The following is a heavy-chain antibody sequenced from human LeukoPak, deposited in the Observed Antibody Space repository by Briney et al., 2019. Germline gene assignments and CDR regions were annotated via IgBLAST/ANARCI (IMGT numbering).Heavy chain of an antibody. J-gene: IGHJ4*02. D-gene: IGHD1-26*01. CDR3: ARSGGSGTYYDGSFDY. CDR2: IYTSGST. V-gene: IGHV4-4*07. Sequence: PSGTLSLTCSVSGGSITSYYWSWIRQAAGKGLEWIGRIYTSGSTNYNPSLKSRVTMSVDTSKNQFSLKLYSVTAADTAVYYCARSGGSGTYYDGSFDYWGQGTLVTVSS. CDR1: GGSITSYY.